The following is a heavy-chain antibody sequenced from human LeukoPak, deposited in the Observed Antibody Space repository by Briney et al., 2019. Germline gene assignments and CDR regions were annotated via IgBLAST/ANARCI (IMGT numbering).Heavy chain of an antibody. D-gene: IGHD2-15*01. CDR3: AGYYCSSGTCRKYLDY. Sequence: GGSLRLSCAASAFTFNNYAMSWVRQAPGKGLEWVSAIGASRGNTYYADSVKGRFTISRDNSKNTLFLQMSSLRAEDTAVYYCAGYYCSSGTCRKYLDYWGQGTLVTVSS. J-gene: IGHJ4*02. CDR2: IGASRGNT. CDR1: AFTFNNYA. V-gene: IGHV3-23*01.